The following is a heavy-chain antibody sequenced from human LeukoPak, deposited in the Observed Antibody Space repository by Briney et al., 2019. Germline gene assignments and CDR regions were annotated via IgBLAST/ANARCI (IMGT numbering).Heavy chain of an antibody. CDR1: GITLSNYG. V-gene: IGHV3-23*01. CDR3: ARRGVVIRVILVGFHKEAYYFDS. CDR2: ISDSGGST. J-gene: IGHJ4*02. D-gene: IGHD3-22*01. Sequence: GGSLRLSRAVSGITLSNYGMSWVRQAPGRGPEWVAGISDSGGSTNYADSVKGRFTISRDNRKNTLYLQMNSLRAEDTAVYFCARRGVVIRVILVGFHKEAYYFDSWGQGALVTVSS.